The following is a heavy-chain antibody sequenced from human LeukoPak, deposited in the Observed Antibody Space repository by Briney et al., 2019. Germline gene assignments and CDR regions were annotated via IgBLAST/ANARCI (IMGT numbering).Heavy chain of an antibody. CDR1: GGSISSGSYY. V-gene: IGHV4-61*09. J-gene: IGHJ4*02. CDR2: IYTSGST. D-gene: IGHD3-16*01. CDR3: ARVGDYALKD. Sequence: SETLSLTCTVSGGSISSGSYYWSWIRQPAGKGLEWIGHIYTSGSTNYNPSLKSRVTMSVDTSKNQFSLKLRSVTAADTAVYYCARVGDYALKDWGQGTLVTVSS.